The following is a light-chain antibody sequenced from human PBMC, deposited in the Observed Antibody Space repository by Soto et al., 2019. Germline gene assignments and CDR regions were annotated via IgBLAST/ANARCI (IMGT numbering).Light chain of an antibody. Sequence: EIVLTQSPATLSLSPGERATLSCRASQSISNDLAWYQQKPGQAPRLLIYDASNRATGIPARFSGTGSGTDFTLTISSLEPADFAFYYCQQRYSSTTFGQGTKVEL. V-gene: IGKV3-11*01. CDR1: QSISND. CDR3: QQRYSSTT. J-gene: IGKJ1*01. CDR2: DAS.